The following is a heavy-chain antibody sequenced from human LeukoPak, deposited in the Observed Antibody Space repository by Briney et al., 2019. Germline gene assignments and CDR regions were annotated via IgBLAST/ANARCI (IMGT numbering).Heavy chain of an antibody. CDR1: GFTFDNYA. V-gene: IGHV3-9*01. J-gene: IGHJ4*02. CDR3: AKDSGIAVAGTREPFDY. Sequence: PGGSLRLSCAASGFTFDNYAMHWVWQAPGKGLEWVSGISWNSGSIGYADSVKGRFTIFRDNAKNSLYLQMNSLRAEDTALYYCAKDSGIAVAGTREPFDYWGQGTLVTVSS. CDR2: ISWNSGSI. D-gene: IGHD6-19*01.